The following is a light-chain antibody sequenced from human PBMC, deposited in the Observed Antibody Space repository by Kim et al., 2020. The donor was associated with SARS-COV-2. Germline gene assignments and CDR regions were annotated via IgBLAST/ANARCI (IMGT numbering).Light chain of an antibody. V-gene: IGKV1-5*01. Sequence: DIQMTQSPSTLSASVGDRVTITCRASQSITTWLAWYQQKAGKAPKVLIYDASSLESGVPSRFSGSGSGTEFTLTINGLQPDDFATYYCQQYRSYWAFGRGTKVDSK. CDR1: QSITTW. CDR3: QQYRSYWA. CDR2: DAS. J-gene: IGKJ1*01.